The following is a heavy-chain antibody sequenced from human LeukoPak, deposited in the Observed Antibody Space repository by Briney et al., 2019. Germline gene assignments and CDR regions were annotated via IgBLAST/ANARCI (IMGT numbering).Heavy chain of an antibody. CDR3: ARDRPEFLEWLLPRDYYYGMDV. CDR1: GGSISSSSYY. Sequence: PSETLSLTCTVSGGSISSSSYYWGWIRQPPGKGLEWIGSIYYSGSTYYNPSLKSRVTISVGTSKNQFSLKLSSVTAADTAVYYCARDRPEFLEWLLPRDYYYGMDVWGQGTTVTVSS. CDR2: IYYSGST. D-gene: IGHD3-3*01. J-gene: IGHJ6*02. V-gene: IGHV4-39*07.